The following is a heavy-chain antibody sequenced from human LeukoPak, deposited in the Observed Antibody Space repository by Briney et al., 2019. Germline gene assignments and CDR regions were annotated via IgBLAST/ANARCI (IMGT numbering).Heavy chain of an antibody. CDR3: ARINYYDSSGYTLYYFDY. D-gene: IGHD3-22*01. Sequence: SVKVSCKASGGTFSSYAISWVRQAPGQGLEWMGGIIPIFGTANYAQKFQGRVTITADESTSTAYMELGSLRSEDTAVYYCARINYYDSSGYTLYYFDYWGQGTLVTVSS. J-gene: IGHJ4*02. CDR2: IIPIFGTA. CDR1: GGTFSSYA. V-gene: IGHV1-69*01.